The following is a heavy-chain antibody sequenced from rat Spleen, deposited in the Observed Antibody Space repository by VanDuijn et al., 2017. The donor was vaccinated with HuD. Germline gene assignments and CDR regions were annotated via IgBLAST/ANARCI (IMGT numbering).Heavy chain of an antibody. CDR1: GITFSDYN. CDR2: MSYDGSNT. CDR3: ARQGYYSSYVMDA. D-gene: IGHD1-2*01. Sequence: EVQLVESGGGLVQSGRSLKLSCAASGITFSDYNMAWVRQAPKKGLEWVATMSYDGSNTYYRDSVKGRFTISRDNAKSNLYLQMDSMRSEDTASYYCARQGYYSSYVMDAWGQGASVTVSS. V-gene: IGHV5-7*01. J-gene: IGHJ4*01.